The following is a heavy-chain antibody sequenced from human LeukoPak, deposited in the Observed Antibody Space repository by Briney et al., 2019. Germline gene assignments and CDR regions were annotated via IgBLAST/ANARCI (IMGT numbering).Heavy chain of an antibody. J-gene: IGHJ2*01. V-gene: IGHV1-24*01. CDR3: ATRPYDSSGYLLEGYFDL. CDR1: GYTLTELS. Sequence: GASVKVSCKVSGYTLTELSMHWVRQAPGKGIGWMGGFDPEDGETIYAQKFQGRVTMTEDTSTDTAYMELSSLRSEDTAVYYCATRPYDSSGYLLEGYFDLWGRGTLVTVSS. CDR2: FDPEDGET. D-gene: IGHD3-22*01.